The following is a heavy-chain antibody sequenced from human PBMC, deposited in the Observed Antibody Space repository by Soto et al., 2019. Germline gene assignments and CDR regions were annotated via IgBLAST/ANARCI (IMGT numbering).Heavy chain of an antibody. J-gene: IGHJ5*02. CDR3: AKDPRDVVVVAAEGQMDWFDP. CDR1: GFTFSSYA. D-gene: IGHD2-15*01. V-gene: IGHV3-23*01. Sequence: GGSLRLSCAASGFTFSSYAMSWVRQAPGKGLEWVSAISGSGGSTYYADSVKGRFTISRDNSKNTLYLQMNSLRAEDTAVYYCAKDPRDVVVVAAEGQMDWFDPWGQGTLVTVSS. CDR2: ISGSGGST.